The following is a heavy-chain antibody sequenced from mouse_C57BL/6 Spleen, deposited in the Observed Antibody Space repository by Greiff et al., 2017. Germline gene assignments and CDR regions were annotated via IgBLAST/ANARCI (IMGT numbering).Heavy chain of an antibody. CDR3: ARVRYDADY. J-gene: IGHJ2*01. V-gene: IGHV1-82*01. CDR2: IYPGDGDT. CDR1: GYAFSSSW. Sequence: QVQLQQSGPELVKPGASVKISCKASGYAFSSSWMNWVKQRPGKGLEWIGRIYPGDGDTNYNGKFKGKATLTADKSSITAYMQLSRLTSEASAVYIWARVRYDADYWGQGTTLTVYS. D-gene: IGHD2-14*01.